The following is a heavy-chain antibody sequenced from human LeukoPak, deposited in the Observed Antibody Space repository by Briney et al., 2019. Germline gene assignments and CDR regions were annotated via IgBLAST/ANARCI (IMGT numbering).Heavy chain of an antibody. V-gene: IGHV4-59*08. J-gene: IGHJ6*04. CDR2: ISHSGST. Sequence: SETLSLTCTVSGASINNYYWSWIRQSPEKGLEWIGYISHSGSTHYNPSLKSRITISVDTSKIHFSLNLTSVTAADTAVYYCARAGYSGSDFSVWGKGSTVTVSS. CDR1: GASINNYY. D-gene: IGHD5-12*01. CDR3: ARAGYSGSDFSV.